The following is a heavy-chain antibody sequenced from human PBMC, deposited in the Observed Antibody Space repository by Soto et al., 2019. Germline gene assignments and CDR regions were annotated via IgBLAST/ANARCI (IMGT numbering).Heavy chain of an antibody. CDR1: GFSFGSYW. CDR2: IKKDGSER. V-gene: IGHV3-7*03. CDR3: AGGTGLLIDY. J-gene: IGHJ4*02. Sequence: EVQLVESGGGLVQPGGSLRLSCAASGFSFGSYWMNWVRHAPGKGLEWVAIIKKDGSERYYVDSVEGRFIISRDNVKNSLYLQMNSPRAEDTAVYYCAGGTGLLIDYWGRGTLVIVSS. D-gene: IGHD7-27*01.